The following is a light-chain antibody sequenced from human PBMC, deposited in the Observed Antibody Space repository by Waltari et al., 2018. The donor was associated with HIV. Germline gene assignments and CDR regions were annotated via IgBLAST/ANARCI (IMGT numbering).Light chain of an antibody. Sequence: QSVLPQPPSASGTPGQSVTISCSGSNSNIGSNTVNWYQHLPGTAPKLLIYSTNQRPSGVPDRFSGSKSGTSASLAITGLQSEVEADYYCATWDDSLNGVVFGGGTKLIVL. CDR2: STN. J-gene: IGLJ2*01. CDR3: ATWDDSLNGVV. CDR1: NSNIGSNT. V-gene: IGLV1-44*01.